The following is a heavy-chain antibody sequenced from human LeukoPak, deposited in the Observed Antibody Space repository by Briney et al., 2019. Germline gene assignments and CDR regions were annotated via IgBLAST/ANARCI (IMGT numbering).Heavy chain of an antibody. CDR2: IIYRGKT. D-gene: IGHD6-13*01. CDR1: SGSISSTSSY. Sequence: PSDTLSLTCTVSSGSISSTSSYWGWIRQPPGKGLEWFGGIIYRGKTYYNPSLKSRVTLSVDTPKNHFSLQLTSGTAAYTSVYFCGRQFHGSGYAVDLGGQGTLVTVSS. CDR3: GRQFHGSGYAVDL. V-gene: IGHV4-39*01. J-gene: IGHJ4*02.